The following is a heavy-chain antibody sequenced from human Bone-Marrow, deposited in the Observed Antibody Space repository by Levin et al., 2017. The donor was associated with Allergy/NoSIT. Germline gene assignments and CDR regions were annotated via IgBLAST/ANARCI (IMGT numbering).Heavy chain of an antibody. J-gene: IGHJ3*02. CDR1: GFTFSGNA. D-gene: IGHD2/OR15-2a*01. V-gene: IGHV3-23*01. Sequence: PGESLKISCAASGFTFSGNAMSWVRQAPGKGPEWVSGVGSDNRRWYTNSVRGRFTISRDNSKNTLYLQMNSLRAEDTALYYCAKDIYGWAFDTWGPGTMVTVSS. CDR2: VGSDNRR. CDR3: AKDIYGWAFDT.